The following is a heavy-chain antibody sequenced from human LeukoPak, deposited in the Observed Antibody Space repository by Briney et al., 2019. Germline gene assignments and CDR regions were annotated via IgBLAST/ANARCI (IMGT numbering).Heavy chain of an antibody. D-gene: IGHD3-10*01. CDR1: GFTFSSYG. V-gene: IGHV3-23*01. CDR2: ISCSGGST. J-gene: IGHJ4*02. CDR3: AKIFKLWFGEASDY. Sequence: PGGSLRLSCAASGFTFSSYGMSWVRQAPGKGLEWVSAISCSGGSTYYADSVKGRFTIYRDNSKNTLYLQMNSLRAEDTAVYYCAKIFKLWFGEASDYWGQGTLVTVSS.